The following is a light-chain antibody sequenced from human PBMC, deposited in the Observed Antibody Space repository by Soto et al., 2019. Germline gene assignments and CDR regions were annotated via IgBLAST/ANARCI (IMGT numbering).Light chain of an antibody. V-gene: IGLV2-8*01. J-gene: IGLJ3*02. CDR3: SSFAGSNYKV. CDR1: SSDIGGYNY. CDR2: EVT. Sequence: QSALTQPPSASGSPGESVTISCTGTSSDIGGYNYVSWYQQHPGKAPKLMIYEVTKRPSGVPDRFSGSKSGNTASLTVSGLQAEDEADYYCSSFAGSNYKVFGGGTKLTV.